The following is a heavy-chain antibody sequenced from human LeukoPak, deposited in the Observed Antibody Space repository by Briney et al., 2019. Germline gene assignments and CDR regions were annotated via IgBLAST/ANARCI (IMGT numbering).Heavy chain of an antibody. Sequence: GESLKISCKGSGYSFTNNWIGWVRQMPGKGLEWMGIIYPGDSDTRYSPSFQGQVTISNDKSISTAYLRWSSLKASDNAMYYCARLSPFCRIKGDGTCYSDYWGQGTLVTVS. V-gene: IGHV5-51*01. CDR3: ARLSPFCRIKGDGTCYSDY. D-gene: IGHD2-15*01. CDR2: IYPGDSDT. J-gene: IGHJ4*02. CDR1: GYSFTNNW.